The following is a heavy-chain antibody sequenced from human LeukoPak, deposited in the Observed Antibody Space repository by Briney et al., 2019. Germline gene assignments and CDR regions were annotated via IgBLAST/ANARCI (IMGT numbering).Heavy chain of an antibody. V-gene: IGHV3-30*02. D-gene: IGHD6-13*01. CDR2: IRYDGSNK. CDR3: AKGGSSSWDALEY. J-gene: IGHJ4*02. CDR1: GFTFRSYG. Sequence: TGGSLRPSCAASGFTFRSYGMPSVRQAPGKGLKCVAFIRYDGSNKDYGDSGKGRFTISRDNSKNTLYLHMGSLRSEAPAVYYCAKGGSSSWDALEYWGQGTLVTVSS.